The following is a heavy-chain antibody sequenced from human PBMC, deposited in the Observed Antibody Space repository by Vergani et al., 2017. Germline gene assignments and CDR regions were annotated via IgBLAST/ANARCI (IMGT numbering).Heavy chain of an antibody. CDR2: ISYDGSNE. CDR3: AKSYCTTMSCHFYYYMDV. D-gene: IGHD2-8*01. V-gene: IGHV3-30*18. CDR1: GFTFSNYA. J-gene: IGHJ6*03. Sequence: QVQLVESGGGVVQPGKSLRLSCAASGFTFSNYAMHWVRQAPGKGLEWVAIISYDGSNEFYADSVRGRFIISRDNSKNTLHLEISSLRPEDTALYYCAKSYCTTMSCHFYYYMDVWGKGTTVTVSS.